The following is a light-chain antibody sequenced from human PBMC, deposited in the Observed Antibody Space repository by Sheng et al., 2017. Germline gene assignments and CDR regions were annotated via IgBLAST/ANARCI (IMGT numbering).Light chain of an antibody. J-gene: IGKJ2*01. V-gene: IGKV3-20*01. CDR2: GAS. CDR1: QSISSHY. Sequence: EIVLTQSPGTLSLSPGERATLSCRASQSISSHYLTWYQQKPGQAPRLLIYGASSRATGIPDRFSGSGSGTDFTLTISRLEPEDFAVYYCQQYGSSYTFGQGTKLEIK. CDR3: QQYGSSYT.